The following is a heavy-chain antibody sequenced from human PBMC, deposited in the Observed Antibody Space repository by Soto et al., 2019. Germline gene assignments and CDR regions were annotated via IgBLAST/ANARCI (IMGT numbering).Heavy chain of an antibody. V-gene: IGHV5-51*01. Sequence: PGESLKISCKGSGYSFTNYWIGWVRQMPGKGLEWMGIIYPGDSDTRYSPSFQGQVTISADKSISTAYLQWSSLKASDTAMYYCARHSRYYYDSSGYYYYGMDVWGQGTTVTVSS. CDR1: GYSFTNYW. J-gene: IGHJ6*02. CDR3: ARHSRYYYDSSGYYYYGMDV. CDR2: IYPGDSDT. D-gene: IGHD3-22*01.